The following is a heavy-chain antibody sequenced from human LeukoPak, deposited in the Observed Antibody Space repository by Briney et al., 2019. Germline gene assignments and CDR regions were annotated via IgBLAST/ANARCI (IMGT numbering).Heavy chain of an antibody. V-gene: IGHV3-21*01. J-gene: IGHJ6*02. CDR1: GFTFSDYN. Sequence: GGSLRLSCAASGFTFSDYNMNWVRQAPGKGLEWVSSISSSSTYIYYADSVKGRFTISRDNAKNSLYLQMNNPRAEDTAVYYCARVANHYGMDVWGQGTTVTVSS. CDR2: ISSSSTYI. CDR3: ARVANHYGMDV.